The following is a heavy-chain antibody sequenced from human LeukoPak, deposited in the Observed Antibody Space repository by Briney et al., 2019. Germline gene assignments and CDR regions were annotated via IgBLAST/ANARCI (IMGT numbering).Heavy chain of an antibody. CDR1: GYSISSGYY. CDR3: ARPTGEVGY. J-gene: IGHJ4*02. CDR2: IYHSGST. Sequence: SETLSLTCAVSGYSISSGYYWGWIRQPPGKGLEWIGSIYHSGSTYYNPSLKSRVTISVDTSKNQFSLKLSSVTAADTAVYYCARPTGEVGYWGQGTLVTVSS. D-gene: IGHD3-10*01. V-gene: IGHV4-38-2*01.